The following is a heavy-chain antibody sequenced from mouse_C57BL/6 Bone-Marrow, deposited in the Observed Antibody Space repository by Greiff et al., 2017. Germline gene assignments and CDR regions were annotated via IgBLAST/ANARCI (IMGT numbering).Heavy chain of an antibody. V-gene: IGHV1-81*01. J-gene: IGHJ2*01. CDR2: IYPRSGNT. Sequence: VKLQESGAELARPGASVKLSCKASGYTFTSYGISWVKQRTGQGLEWIGEIYPRSGNTYYNEKFKGKATLTADKSSSTAYMELRSLTSEDSAVYFCARGENSLGDYWGQGTTLTVSS. CDR1: GYTFTSYG. CDR3: ARGENSLGDY. D-gene: IGHD3-3*01.